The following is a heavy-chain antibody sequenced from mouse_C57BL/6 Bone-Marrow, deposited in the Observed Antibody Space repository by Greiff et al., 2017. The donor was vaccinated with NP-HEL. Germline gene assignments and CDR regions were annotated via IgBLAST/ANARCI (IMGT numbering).Heavy chain of an antibody. J-gene: IGHJ3*01. D-gene: IGHD1-1*01. V-gene: IGHV1-53*01. Sequence: VKLQQPGTELVKPGASVKLSCKASGYTFTSYWMHWVKQRPGQGLEWIGNINPSNGGPNYNEKFKSKATLTVAKSSSTAYMQLSSQTSEDSAVYYGARARYYGSKAWFAYWGQGTRVTVSA. CDR1: GYTFTSYW. CDR2: INPSNGGP. CDR3: ARARYYGSKAWFAY.